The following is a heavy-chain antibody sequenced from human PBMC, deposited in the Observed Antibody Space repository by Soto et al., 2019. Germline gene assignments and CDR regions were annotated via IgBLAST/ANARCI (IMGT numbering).Heavy chain of an antibody. CDR3: ARGDSSSSNWFDP. D-gene: IGHD6-6*01. CDR1: GFTFSSYG. CDR2: IWYDGSNK. Sequence: QVQLVESGGGVVQPGRSLRLSCAASGFTFSSYGMHWVRQAPGKGLEWVAVIWYDGSNKYYADSVKGRFTISRDNSKNTLYLQMNSLRAEDTAVYYCARGDSSSSNWFDPWGQGTLVTVSS. V-gene: IGHV3-33*01. J-gene: IGHJ5*02.